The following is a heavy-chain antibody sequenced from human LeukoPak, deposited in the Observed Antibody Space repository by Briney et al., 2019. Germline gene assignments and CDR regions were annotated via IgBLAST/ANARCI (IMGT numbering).Heavy chain of an antibody. Sequence: KTSETLSLTCTVSGGSINSFYWSWIRQSPGKGLEWLGYIYYSGNTNYNPSLKSRATISVDRSKNQFSLKLSSVTAADTAVYYCARELQLWSPGTDNWFDPWGQGTLVTVSS. D-gene: IGHD5-18*01. CDR3: ARELQLWSPGTDNWFDP. J-gene: IGHJ5*02. CDR1: GGSINSFY. V-gene: IGHV4-59*12. CDR2: IYYSGNT.